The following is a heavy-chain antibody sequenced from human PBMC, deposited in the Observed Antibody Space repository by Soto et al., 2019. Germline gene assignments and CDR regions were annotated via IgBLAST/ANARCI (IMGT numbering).Heavy chain of an antibody. CDR3: ARDYYGSGSLY. J-gene: IGHJ4*02. V-gene: IGHV3-74*01. CDR2: INSAGSST. Sequence: PGGSLRLXCAASGFTFSTYWMDWVRQAPGEGLVWVSRINSAGSSTVYADSVKGRFTISRDNAENMLYLQMNSLRAEDTAVYYCARDYYGSGSLYWGQETLVTVSS. D-gene: IGHD3-10*01. CDR1: GFTFSTYW.